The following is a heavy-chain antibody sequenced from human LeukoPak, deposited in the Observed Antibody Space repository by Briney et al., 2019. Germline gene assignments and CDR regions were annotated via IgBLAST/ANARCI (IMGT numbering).Heavy chain of an antibody. CDR1: GGTFSSYA. J-gene: IGHJ4*02. Sequence: GASVKVSCKASGGTFSSYAISWVRQAPGQGLEWMGRIIPILGIANYAQKFQGRVTITADKSTSTAYMELSSLRSEDTAVYYCARDKGNGAMVRGVINDWGQGTLVTVSS. D-gene: IGHD3-10*01. V-gene: IGHV1-69*04. CDR2: IIPILGIA. CDR3: ARDKGNGAMVRGVIND.